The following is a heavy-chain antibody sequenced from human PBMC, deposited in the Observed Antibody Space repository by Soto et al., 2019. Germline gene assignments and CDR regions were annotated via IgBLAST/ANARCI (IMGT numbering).Heavy chain of an antibody. CDR1: GFSFSSYA. Sequence: QVRLVESGGGVVQPGRSLRLSCTASGFSFSSYAMYWFRQPPGKGLEWVAVISHDGINKHYADSVKGRVTVSRDTSNHSLDLQLNSLRGEDTAMYYCARDMYSSDYFVKSFEPWGQGTLVTVSS. V-gene: IGHV3-30-3*01. CDR2: ISHDGINK. D-gene: IGHD6-19*01. J-gene: IGHJ5*02. CDR3: ARDMYSSDYFVKSFEP.